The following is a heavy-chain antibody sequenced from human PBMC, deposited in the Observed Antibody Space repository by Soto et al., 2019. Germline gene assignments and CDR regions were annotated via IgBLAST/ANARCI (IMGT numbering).Heavy chain of an antibody. Sequence: GGSLILSCAASGFTFRSCAMGWVRQAPGKGLEWVSDIIDSGASTYYADSVKGRFTISRDNSKSTLYLQMNSLRAEDTALYYCAKGRSYYYYYGVDVWGQGT. CDR2: IIDSGAST. J-gene: IGHJ6*02. CDR3: AKGRSYYYYYGVDV. CDR1: GFTFRSCA. V-gene: IGHV3-23*01.